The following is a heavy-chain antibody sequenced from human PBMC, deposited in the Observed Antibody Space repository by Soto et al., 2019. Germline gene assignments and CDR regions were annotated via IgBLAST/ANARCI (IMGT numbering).Heavy chain of an antibody. Sequence: EVQLVESGGGLVKPGGSLRLSCVASGVSFSNAWMNWVRQAPGQGLEWVGRIKRKIDGEATDYTGPVKGRFTVFRDDSKSALYLQMNSLKGDGTAVYFCTTASVEGVWGQGTTVTVS. J-gene: IGHJ6*02. CDR1: GVSFSNAW. CDR3: TTASVEGV. D-gene: IGHD2-15*01. CDR2: IKRKIDGEAT. V-gene: IGHV3-15*07.